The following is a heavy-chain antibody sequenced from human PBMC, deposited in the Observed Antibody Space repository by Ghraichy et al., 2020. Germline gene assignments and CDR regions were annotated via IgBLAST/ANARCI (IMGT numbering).Heavy chain of an antibody. CDR2: IYWDDDK. J-gene: IGHJ5*02. CDR3: AYKSPKGIFDP. CDR1: GFSLSTSGVG. D-gene: IGHD6-13*01. Sequence: SGPTLVKPTQTLTLTCTFSGFSLSTSGVGVGWIRQPPGKALEWLALIYWDDDKRYSPSLKSRLTITKDPAKNQVVLTMTNMDPVDTATYYCAYKSPKGIFDPWGQGTLVTVSS. V-gene: IGHV2-5*02.